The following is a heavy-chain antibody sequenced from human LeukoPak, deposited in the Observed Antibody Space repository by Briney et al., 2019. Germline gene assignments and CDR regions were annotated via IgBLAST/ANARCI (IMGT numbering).Heavy chain of an antibody. CDR3: ARADLEWLFFDY. D-gene: IGHD3-3*01. Sequence: PSQTLSLTCTVSGGSISSGSYYWSWIRQPAGKGLEWIGRIYTSGSTNYNPSLKSRVTISVDTSKNQFSLKLSSVTAADTAVYYCARADLEWLFFDYWGQGTLVTVSS. J-gene: IGHJ4*02. V-gene: IGHV4-61*02. CDR1: GGSISSGSYY. CDR2: IYTSGST.